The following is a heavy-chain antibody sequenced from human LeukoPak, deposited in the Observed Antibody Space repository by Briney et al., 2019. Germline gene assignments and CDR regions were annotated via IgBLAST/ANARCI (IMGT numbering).Heavy chain of an antibody. J-gene: IGHJ4*02. D-gene: IGHD2/OR15-2a*01. CDR2: ISHGGTT. Sequence: SETLSLTCGVSGGSIDITNYWSWVRQAPGKGLEWIGEISHGGTTNYNPSLRSRVAMSLDRANNQFSLSLTSVTAADTAVYYCTRENRPFCPFAYWGQGVLVTVS. V-gene: IGHV4-4*02. CDR1: GGSIDITNY. CDR3: TRENRPFCPFAY.